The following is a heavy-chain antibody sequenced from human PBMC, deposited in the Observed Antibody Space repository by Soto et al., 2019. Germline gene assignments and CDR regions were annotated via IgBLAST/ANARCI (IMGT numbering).Heavy chain of an antibody. V-gene: IGHV3-23*01. CDR1: EVISSSNA. J-gene: IGHJ4*02. Sequence: RVSCGVAEVISSSNAMSCVRQAPGKGLEWVSIISGSGSSTYYADSVKGHFTISRDNSQNTLSLQMNSLRAEDTAVYFCAKMAYFGDLPGGDYWGQGTPVPVSS. D-gene: IGHD3-10*01. CDR2: ISGSGSST. CDR3: AKMAYFGDLPGGDY.